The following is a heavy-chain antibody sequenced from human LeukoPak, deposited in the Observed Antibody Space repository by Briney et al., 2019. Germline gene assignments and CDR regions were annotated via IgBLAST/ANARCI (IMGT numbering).Heavy chain of an antibody. D-gene: IGHD1-26*01. V-gene: IGHV3-30*18. J-gene: IGHJ6*03. Sequence: PGGSLRLSCAASGFTFSNYGMHWVRQAPGKGLEWVAVISYDGSSKYYTDSVKGRFTISRDNSKNTLFLQMNSLRAEDTALYYCAKYPGGFTGIVNYYHMDVWGKGTTVTVSS. CDR2: ISYDGSSK. CDR1: GFTFSNYG. CDR3: AKYPGGFTGIVNYYHMDV.